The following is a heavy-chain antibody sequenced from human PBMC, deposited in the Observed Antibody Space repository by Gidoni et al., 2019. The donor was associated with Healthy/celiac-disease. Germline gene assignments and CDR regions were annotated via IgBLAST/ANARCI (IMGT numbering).Heavy chain of an antibody. J-gene: IGHJ4*02. CDR3: AKTGLYWSGATKGFDY. Sequence: EVQLVESGGGLVQPGGSLSLSCAASGFTFSSYAMSWVRQAPGKGLEWVSAISGSGGSTYYADSGKGRFTISRDNSKNTLYLQMNSLRAEDTAVYYCAKTGLYWSGATKGFDYWGQGTLVTVSS. CDR2: ISGSGGST. D-gene: IGHD1-26*01. V-gene: IGHV3-23*04. CDR1: GFTFSSYA.